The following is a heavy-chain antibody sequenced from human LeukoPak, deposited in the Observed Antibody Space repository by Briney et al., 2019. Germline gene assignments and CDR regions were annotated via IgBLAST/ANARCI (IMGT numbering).Heavy chain of an antibody. CDR1: GFTFSNAW. Sequence: GGSLTLFCAASGFTFSNAWMSWLRQAPGKGLEWVGRIKSKTDDGTTDYAEPVKGRFTISRDDSKNTLYLQMNSLKTEDTAVYYCTTDVVHCSSTSCSWGQGTLVTVSS. V-gene: IGHV3-15*01. D-gene: IGHD2-2*01. J-gene: IGHJ5*02. CDR2: IKSKTDDGTT. CDR3: TTDVVHCSSTSCS.